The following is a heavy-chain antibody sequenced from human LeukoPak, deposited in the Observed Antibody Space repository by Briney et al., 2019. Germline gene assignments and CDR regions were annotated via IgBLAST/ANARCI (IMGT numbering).Heavy chain of an antibody. J-gene: IGHJ4*02. D-gene: IGHD3-3*01. V-gene: IGHV4-34*01. CDR2: INHSGST. CDR3: ARGPTIFGVVIIFREAPYCDY. CDR1: GGSFSGYY. Sequence: SETLSLTCAVYGGSFSGYYWSWIRQPPGKGLEWIGEINHSGSTNYNPSLKSRVTISVDTSKNQFSLKLSSVTAADTAVYYCARGPTIFGVVIIFREAPYCDYWGQGTLVTVSS.